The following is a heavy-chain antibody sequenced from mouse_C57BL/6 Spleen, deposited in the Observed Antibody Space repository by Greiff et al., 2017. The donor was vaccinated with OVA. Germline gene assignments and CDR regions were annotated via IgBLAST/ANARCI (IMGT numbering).Heavy chain of an antibody. D-gene: IGHD2-4*01. Sequence: VHVKQSGAELVRPGASVKLSCTASGFNIKDYYMHWVKQRPEQGLEWIGRIDPEDGDTEYAPKFQGKATMTADTSSNTAYLQLSSLTSEDTAVYYCTTGRLRRGFAYWGQGTLVTVSA. V-gene: IGHV14-1*01. CDR2: IDPEDGDT. CDR1: GFNIKDYY. J-gene: IGHJ3*01. CDR3: TTGRLRRGFAY.